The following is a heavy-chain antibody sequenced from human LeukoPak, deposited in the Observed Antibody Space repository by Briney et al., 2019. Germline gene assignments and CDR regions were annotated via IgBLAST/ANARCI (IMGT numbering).Heavy chain of an antibody. CDR2: ISGSGGST. CDR3: AKSNYGDYAFHY. Sequence: GALRLSCAASGFTFSTYGMGLVRQAPGEGLGGVSTISGSGGSTYYADSVKGRFTISRDNSKNTLYLQMNSLRAEDTAVYYCAKSNYGDYAFHYWGQGTLVTVSS. CDR1: GFTFSTYG. J-gene: IGHJ4*02. D-gene: IGHD4-17*01. V-gene: IGHV3-23*01.